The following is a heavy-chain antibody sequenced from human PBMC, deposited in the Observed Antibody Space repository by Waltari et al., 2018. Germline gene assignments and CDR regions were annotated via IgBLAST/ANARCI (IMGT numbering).Heavy chain of an antibody. CDR3: ARHAHSSTLLPLGAGED. D-gene: IGHD6-19*01. J-gene: IGHJ4*02. V-gene: IGHV5-51*01. CDR2: IYPGDSDT. Sequence: EVQLVQSGAEVTKPGESLKIPCKCSGYSFTSYWPRWVPEVPGKGLEWMGIIYPGDSDTRYSPAFQGQGTISADKSISTAYLQWSSLKASDTAMYYCARHAHSSTLLPLGAGEDWGQGTLVTVSS. CDR1: GYSFTSYW.